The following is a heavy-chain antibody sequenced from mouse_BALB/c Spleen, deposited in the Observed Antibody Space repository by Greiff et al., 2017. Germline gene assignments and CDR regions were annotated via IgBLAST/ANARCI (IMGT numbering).Heavy chain of an antibody. Sequence: EVHLVESGGGLVQPGGSRKLSCAASGFTFSSFGMHWVRQAPEKGLEWVAYISSGSSTIYYADTVKGRFTISRDNPKNTLFLQMTSLRSEDTAMYYCARSEVRRAMDYWGQGTSVTVSS. CDR2: ISSGSSTI. D-gene: IGHD2-14*01. CDR3: ARSEVRRAMDY. CDR1: GFTFSSFG. J-gene: IGHJ4*01. V-gene: IGHV5-17*02.